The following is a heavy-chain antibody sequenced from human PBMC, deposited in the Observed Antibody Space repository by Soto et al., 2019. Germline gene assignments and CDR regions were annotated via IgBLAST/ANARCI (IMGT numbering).Heavy chain of an antibody. CDR1: GVTFSSYW. D-gene: IGHD3-9*01. V-gene: IGHV3-74*01. CDR2: INSDGSST. Sequence: PGVSLRLSCAASGVTFSSYWMHLVRQAPGKGLVWVSRINSDGSSTSYADSVKGRFTISRDNAKNTLYLQMNSLRAEDTAVYYCARMKDSFYYDILTRHRPGASDICGTGTMVT. J-gene: IGHJ3*02. CDR3: ARMKDSFYYDILTRHRPGASDI.